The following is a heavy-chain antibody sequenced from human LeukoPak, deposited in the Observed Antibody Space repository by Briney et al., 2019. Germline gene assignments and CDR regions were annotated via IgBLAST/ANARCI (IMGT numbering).Heavy chain of an antibody. CDR1: GYTFTSYG. V-gene: IGHV1-18*01. Sequence: GASVKVSCKASGYTFTSYGISWVRQAPGQGLEWMGWISAYNGNTNYAQKLQGRVTMTTDTSTSTAYMELRSLRSDDTAVYYCARDSPLIVVVPAAIWFDPWGQGTLVTVSS. CDR3: ARDSPLIVVVPAAIWFDP. D-gene: IGHD2-2*01. J-gene: IGHJ5*02. CDR2: ISAYNGNT.